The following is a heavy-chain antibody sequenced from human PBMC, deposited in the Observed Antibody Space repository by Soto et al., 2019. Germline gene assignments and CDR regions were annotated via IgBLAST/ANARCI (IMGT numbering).Heavy chain of an antibody. V-gene: IGHV3-53*01. CDR3: ARDSLGDGGVYYVMDV. Sequence: GGSLRLSCAASGFTVSSNYMSWVRQAPGKGLEWVSVIYSGGSTYYADSVKGRFTISRDNSKNTLYLQMNSLRAEDTAVYYCARDSLGDGGVYYVMDVRGRGTTDTGS. CDR2: IYSGGST. CDR1: GFTVSSNY. J-gene: IGHJ6*02. D-gene: IGHD1-26*01.